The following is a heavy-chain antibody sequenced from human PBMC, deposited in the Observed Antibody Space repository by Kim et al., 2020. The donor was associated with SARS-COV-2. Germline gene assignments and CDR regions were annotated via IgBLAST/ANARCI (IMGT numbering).Heavy chain of an antibody. CDR3: AGYCSGGSCYSNWFDP. D-gene: IGHD2-15*01. CDR1: GGSISSSSYY. J-gene: IGHJ5*02. Sequence: SETLSLTCTVSGGSISSSSYYWGWIRQPPGKGLEWIGSIYYSGSTYYNPSLKSRVTISVDTSKNQFSLKLSSVTAADTAVYYCAGYCSGGSCYSNWFDPWGQGTLVTVSS. CDR2: IYYSGST. V-gene: IGHV4-39*01.